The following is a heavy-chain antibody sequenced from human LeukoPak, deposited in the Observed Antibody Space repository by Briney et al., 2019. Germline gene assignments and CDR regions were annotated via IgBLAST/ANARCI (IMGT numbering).Heavy chain of an antibody. CDR3: ARGDKPGQGFDY. J-gene: IGHJ4*02. D-gene: IGHD2-15*01. CDR2: IYTSGST. Sequence: SETLSLTCTVSGGSISSYYWSWLRQPAGKGLEWIGRIYTSGSTNYNPSLKSRLTMSVDTSKNQFSLNLTSVTAADTAVYYCARGDKPGQGFDYWGQGTLVTVSS. CDR1: GGSISSYY. V-gene: IGHV4-4*07.